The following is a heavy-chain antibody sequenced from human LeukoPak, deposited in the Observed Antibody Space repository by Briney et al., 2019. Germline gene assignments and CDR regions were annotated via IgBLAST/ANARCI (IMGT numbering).Heavy chain of an antibody. D-gene: IGHD2-21*02. CDR1: GFTFSSYS. CDR3: ARDHIVVVTAKNYYYYGMDV. V-gene: IGHV3-48*01. CDR2: ISSSSSTI. Sequence: GGSLRLSCAASGFTFSSYSMNWVRQAPGKGLEWVSYISSSSSTIYYAGSVKGRFTISRDNAKNSLYLQMNSLRAEDTAVYYCARDHIVVVTAKNYYYYGMDVWGQGTTVTVSS. J-gene: IGHJ6*02.